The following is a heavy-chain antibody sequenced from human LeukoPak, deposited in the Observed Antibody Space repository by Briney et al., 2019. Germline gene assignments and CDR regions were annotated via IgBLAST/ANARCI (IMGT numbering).Heavy chain of an antibody. CDR1: GGSISSSNW. J-gene: IGHJ3*02. D-gene: IGHD3-22*01. Sequence: SETPSLTCAVSGGSISSSNWWSWVRQPPGKGLEWIGEINHSGSTNYNPSLKSRVTISVDTSKNQFSLKLSSVTAADTAVYYCARGFAHYYDSSGYDDGAFGIWGQGTMVTVSS. CDR3: ARGFAHYYDSSGYDDGAFGI. CDR2: INHSGST. V-gene: IGHV4-4*02.